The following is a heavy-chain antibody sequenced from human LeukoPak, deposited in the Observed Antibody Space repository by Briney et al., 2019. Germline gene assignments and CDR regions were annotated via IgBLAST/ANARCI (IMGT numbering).Heavy chain of an antibody. Sequence: GGSLRLSCAASGFTVSSNYMSWVRQAPGKGLEWVSVIYSGGSSYYADSVKGRFTISRDSSKNTLYLQMNSLRPEDTAVYYCARDARHTTATSDGYWGQGTLVTVSS. J-gene: IGHJ4*02. D-gene: IGHD1-1*01. CDR3: ARDARHTTATSDGY. CDR1: GFTVSSNY. CDR2: IYSGGSS. V-gene: IGHV3-53*05.